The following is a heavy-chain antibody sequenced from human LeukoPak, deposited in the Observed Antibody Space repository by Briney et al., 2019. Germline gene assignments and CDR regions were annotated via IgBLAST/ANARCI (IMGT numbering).Heavy chain of an antibody. Sequence: SETLSLTCTVSGGFITSYYWGWIRQHPGKGLEWIGYIYYSGSTCYNPSLKSRVTISVDTSKNQFSLKLSSVTAADTAVYYCASHRYDILTGYSPPLYYFDYWGQGTLVTVSS. CDR1: GGFITSYY. CDR2: IYYSGST. J-gene: IGHJ4*02. D-gene: IGHD3-9*01. V-gene: IGHV4-59*08. CDR3: ASHRYDILTGYSPPLYYFDY.